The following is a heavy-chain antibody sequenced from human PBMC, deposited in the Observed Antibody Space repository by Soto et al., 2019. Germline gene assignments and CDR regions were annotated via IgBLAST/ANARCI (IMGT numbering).Heavy chain of an antibody. CDR2: INHSGST. CDR3: ARGSVVVPAAIRQGRFDP. D-gene: IGHD2-2*02. V-gene: IGHV4-34*01. J-gene: IGHJ5*02. CDR1: GGSFSGYY. Sequence: QVQLQQWGAGLLKPSETLSLTCAVYGGSFSGYYWSWIRQPPGKGLEWIGEINHSGSTNYNPSLKRRVTISVDTSKNQFSLKLSSVTAADTAVYYCARGSVVVPAAIRQGRFDPWGQGTLVTVSS.